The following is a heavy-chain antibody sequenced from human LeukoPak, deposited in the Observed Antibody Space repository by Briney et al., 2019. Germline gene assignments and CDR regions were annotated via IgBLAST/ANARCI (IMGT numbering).Heavy chain of an antibody. V-gene: IGHV1-18*01. D-gene: IGHD3-22*01. CDR3: ARPYYDSSAPPYDY. Sequence: CISAYNGNTNYAQKLQGGVTITTDTSTRKAYMELRSLRSDDTAVYYCARPYYDSSAPPYDYWGQGTLVTVSS. CDR2: ISAYNGNT. J-gene: IGHJ4*02.